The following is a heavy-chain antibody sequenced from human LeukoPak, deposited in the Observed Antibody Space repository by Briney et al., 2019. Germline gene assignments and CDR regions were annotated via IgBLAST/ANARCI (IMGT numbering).Heavy chain of an antibody. D-gene: IGHD2-15*01. Sequence: GGSLRLSCAASGFTFSSYAMHWARQAPGKGLEWVAVISYDGSNKYYADSVKGRFTISRDNSKNTLYLQMNSLRAEDTAVYYCARDCSGGSCGYYYGMDVWGQGTTVTVSS. CDR3: ARDCSGGSCGYYYGMDV. V-gene: IGHV3-30-3*01. J-gene: IGHJ6*02. CDR1: GFTFSSYA. CDR2: ISYDGSNK.